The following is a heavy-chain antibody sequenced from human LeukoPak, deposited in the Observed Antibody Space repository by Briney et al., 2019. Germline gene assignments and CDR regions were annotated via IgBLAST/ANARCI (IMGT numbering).Heavy chain of an antibody. V-gene: IGHV4-31*11. J-gene: IGHJ4*02. Sequence: PSETLSLTCAVYGGSFSGYYWSWIRQHPGKGLEWIGYIYYSGSTYYNPSLKSRVTISVDTSKNQFSLKLSSVTAADTAVYYCARSFRSLRSYYFDYWGQGTLVTVSS. CDR1: GGSFSGYY. CDR3: ARSFRSLRSYYFDY. CDR2: IYYSGST.